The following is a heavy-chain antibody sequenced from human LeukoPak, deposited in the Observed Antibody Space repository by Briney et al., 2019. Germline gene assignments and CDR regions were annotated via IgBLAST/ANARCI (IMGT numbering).Heavy chain of an antibody. D-gene: IGHD3-9*01. CDR2: IYYSGST. V-gene: IGHV4-61*01. CDR1: GGSVSSGSYY. Sequence: SETLSLTCTVSGGSVSSGSYYWIWIRQPPGKGLEWIGYIYYSGSTNYNPSLNSRVTISVDTSKNQFSLKLSSVTAADTAVYYCARSYYDILTGSGMTYYFDYWGQGTLVTVSS. J-gene: IGHJ4*02. CDR3: ARSYYDILTGSGMTYYFDY.